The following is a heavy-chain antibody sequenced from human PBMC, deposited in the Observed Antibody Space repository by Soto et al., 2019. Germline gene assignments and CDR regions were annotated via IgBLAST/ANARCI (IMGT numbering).Heavy chain of an antibody. CDR3: ARGAYYYDSSGLSY. CDR1: GFTFSSYA. J-gene: IGHJ4*02. V-gene: IGHV3-23*01. CDR2: ISGSGGST. Sequence: GGSLRLSCAASGFTFSSYAMSWVRPAPGKGLEWVSAISGSGGSTYYADSVKGRFTISRDNSKNTLYLQMNSLRAEDTAVYYCARGAYYYDSSGLSYWGQGTLVTVSS. D-gene: IGHD3-22*01.